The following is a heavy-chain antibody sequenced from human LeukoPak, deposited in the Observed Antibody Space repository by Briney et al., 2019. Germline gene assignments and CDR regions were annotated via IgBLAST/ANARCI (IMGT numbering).Heavy chain of an antibody. CDR3: ARHGSIATGAFTY. CDR2: IYYSGGT. V-gene: IGHV4-39*01. J-gene: IGHJ4*02. Sequence: SETXSLTCXXSGGSIGRSSYXWGWTRQPPGKGLEWIGSIYYSGGTYYNPSLKSRVTISVDTSRNQFSLKLGSVTAADTAVYYCARHGSIATGAFTYWGQGTLVTVSS. CDR1: GGSIGRSSYX. D-gene: IGHD6-13*01.